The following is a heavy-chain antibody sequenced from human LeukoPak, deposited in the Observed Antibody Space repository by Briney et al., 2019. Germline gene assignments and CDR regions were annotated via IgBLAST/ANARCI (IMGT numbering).Heavy chain of an antibody. D-gene: IGHD5-24*01. V-gene: IGHV4-39*01. CDR2: VYYTGST. Sequence: SETLSLTCSVSVDSISGSSYYWAWIRQPPGKGLEWIGSVYYTGSTYYMSSLKSRVTISADTSKNLFSLKVNSMTAADTAVYYCARHGPPMQRQFYDSWGQGTLVTVSS. CDR3: ARHGPPMQRQFYDS. CDR1: VDSISGSSYY. J-gene: IGHJ4*02.